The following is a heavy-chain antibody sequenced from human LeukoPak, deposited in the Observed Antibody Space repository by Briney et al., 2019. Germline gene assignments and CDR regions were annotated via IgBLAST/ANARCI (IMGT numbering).Heavy chain of an antibody. CDR3: ARAYYSTSWFPH. V-gene: IGHV4-34*01. CDR1: GGSFSGHY. CDR2: INHSGST. Sequence: SETLSLTCAVSGGSFSGHYWSWIRQPPGKGLEWIGEINHSGSTKDNPSLKSRVTISADTSKNQFSLELRSVTAADTAVYYCARAYYSTSWFPHWGQGALVTVSS. J-gene: IGHJ5*02. D-gene: IGHD3-10*01.